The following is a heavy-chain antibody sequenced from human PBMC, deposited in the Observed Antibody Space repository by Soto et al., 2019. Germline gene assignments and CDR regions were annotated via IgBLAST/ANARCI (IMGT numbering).Heavy chain of an antibody. CDR1: GYTFTYRY. Sequence: QMQLVQSGAEVKKTGSSVKVSCKASGYTFTYRYLHWVRQAPGQALEWMGWITPFNGNTNYAQKFQDRVTITRDRSMSTAYMELSSLRSEDTAMYYCARSYSGYDPFDYWGQGTLVTVSS. D-gene: IGHD5-12*01. V-gene: IGHV1-45*02. J-gene: IGHJ4*02. CDR2: ITPFNGNT. CDR3: ARSYSGYDPFDY.